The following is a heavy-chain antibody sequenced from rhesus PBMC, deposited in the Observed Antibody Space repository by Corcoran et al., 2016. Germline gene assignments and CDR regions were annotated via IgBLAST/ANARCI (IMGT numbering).Heavy chain of an antibody. CDR1: GYSISSNY. CDR3: ARNLVDTATVFDY. Sequence: QVQLQESGPGLVKPSETLSLTCAVSGYSISSNYWNWIRQPPGKGLAWIGSIYGSGGSNYLNPSLKSRVTLSVDTSKNQFSLKLSSVTAADTAVYYCARNLVDTATVFDYWGQGVLVTVSS. V-gene: IGHV4S14*01. CDR2: IYGSGGSN. D-gene: IGHD5-12*01. J-gene: IGHJ4*01.